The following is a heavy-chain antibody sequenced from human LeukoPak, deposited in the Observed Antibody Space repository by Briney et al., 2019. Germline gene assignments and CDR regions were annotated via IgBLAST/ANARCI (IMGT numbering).Heavy chain of an antibody. V-gene: IGHV4-39*07. CDR1: GGSISSGGYY. CDR2: INHSGST. Sequence: PSETLSLTCTVSGGSISSGGYYWSWIRQPPGKGLEWIGEINHSGSTNYNPSLKSRVTISVDTSKNQFSLKLSSVTAADTAVYYCARGYCSSTSCYPYYYYGMDVWGQGTTVTVSS. J-gene: IGHJ6*02. D-gene: IGHD2-2*01. CDR3: ARGYCSSTSCYPYYYYGMDV.